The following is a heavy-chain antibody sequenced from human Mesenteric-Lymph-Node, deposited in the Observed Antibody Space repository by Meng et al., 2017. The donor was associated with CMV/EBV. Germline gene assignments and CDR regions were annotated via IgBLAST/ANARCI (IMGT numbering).Heavy chain of an antibody. J-gene: IGHJ6*02. CDR2: IKSKTDGGTT. Sequence: GESLKISCAASGFTFSNAWMSWVRQAPGKGLEWVGRIKSKTDGGTTDYAAPVKGRFTISRDDSKNTLYLQMNSLKTEDTAVYYCTTDLRYCSSTSCRIPGGVSGYYYGMDVWGQGTTVTVSS. V-gene: IGHV3-15*01. CDR3: TTDLRYCSSTSCRIPGGVSGYYYGMDV. CDR1: GFTFSNAW. D-gene: IGHD2-2*01.